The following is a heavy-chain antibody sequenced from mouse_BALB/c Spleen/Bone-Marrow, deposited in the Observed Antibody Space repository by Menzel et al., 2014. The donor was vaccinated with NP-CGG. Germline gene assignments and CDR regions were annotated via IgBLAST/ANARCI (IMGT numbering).Heavy chain of an antibody. J-gene: IGHJ3*01. Sequence: QVQLKQSGPGLVSPSQSLSITCTVSGFSLXNYGVHWVRQPPGKGLEWLGVIWAGGSTNYNSALMSRLTISKDNSKSQVFLKMSSLQTDDTAMYYCASYYRYDGAYWGQGTLVTVSA. CDR3: ASYYRYDGAY. CDR1: GFSLXNYG. V-gene: IGHV2-9*02. CDR2: IWAGGST. D-gene: IGHD2-14*01.